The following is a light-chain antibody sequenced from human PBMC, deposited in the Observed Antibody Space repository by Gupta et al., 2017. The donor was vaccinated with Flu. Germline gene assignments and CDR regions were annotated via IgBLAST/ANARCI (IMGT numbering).Light chain of an antibody. Sequence: HSVLTQPPSVSAAPGQTVNLPCSGSSSNIGDNYVAWFQQLPGTAPKLLIYKNNNRPSGIPDRFSGSKSGTSATLGITGLQTGDEADYCCGSWDTSLSTYVFGTGTKVTVL. J-gene: IGLJ1*01. CDR1: SSNIGDNY. CDR3: GSWDTSLSTYV. V-gene: IGLV1-51*01. CDR2: KNN.